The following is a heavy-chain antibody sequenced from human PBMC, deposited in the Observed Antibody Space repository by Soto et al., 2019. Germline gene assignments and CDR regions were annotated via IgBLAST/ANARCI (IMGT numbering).Heavy chain of an antibody. V-gene: IGHV3-30-3*01. Sequence: PGGSLRLSCAASGFTFSSYAMHWVRQAPGKGLEWVAVISYDGSNKYYADSVKGRFTISRDNSKNTLYLQMNSLRAEDTAVYYCARDQGVTMIVEYYFDYWGQGTLVTVSS. CDR2: ISYDGSNK. D-gene: IGHD3-22*01. J-gene: IGHJ4*02. CDR1: GFTFSSYA. CDR3: ARDQGVTMIVEYYFDY.